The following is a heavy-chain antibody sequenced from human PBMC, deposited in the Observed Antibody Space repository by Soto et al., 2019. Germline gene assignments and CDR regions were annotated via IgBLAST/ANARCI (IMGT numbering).Heavy chain of an antibody. V-gene: IGHV4-38-2*01. CDR3: ARVSTSIAARPNPYYYYGMDV. J-gene: IGHJ6*02. D-gene: IGHD6-6*01. CDR2: IYHSGST. Sequence: PSETLSLTCAVSGYSISSGYYWGWIRQPPGXGLEWIGSIYHSGSTYYNPSLKSRVTMSVDTSKNQFSLKLSSVTAADTAVYYCARVSTSIAARPNPYYYYGMDVWGQGTTVTVSS. CDR1: GYSISSGYY.